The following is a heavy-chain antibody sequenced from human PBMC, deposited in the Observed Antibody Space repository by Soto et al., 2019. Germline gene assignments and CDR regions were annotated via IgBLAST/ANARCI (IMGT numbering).Heavy chain of an antibody. CDR1: SGSIFSSNW. V-gene: IGHV4-4*02. J-gene: IGHJ4*02. CDR3: ASHLVMSGTRGFDN. Sequence: LSLTCAVSSGSIFSSNWWSWVRQPPGKGLEWIGETRNSGGANYNPSLQSRVTITVDRSKNHFFLELRSVTAADTAVYYCASHLVMSGTRGFDNWGLGALVTVSS. CDR2: TRNSGGA. D-gene: IGHD6-13*01.